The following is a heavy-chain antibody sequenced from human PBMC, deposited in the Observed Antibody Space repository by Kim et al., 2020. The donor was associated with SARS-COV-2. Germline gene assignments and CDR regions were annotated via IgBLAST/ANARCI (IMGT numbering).Heavy chain of an antibody. V-gene: IGHV4-4*07. CDR3: ARGGDGYNYDGVFDY. D-gene: IGHD3-16*01. J-gene: IGHJ4*02. Sequence: PSLKSRVTMSVDTSKNQFSLKLSSVTAADTAVYYCARGGDGYNYDGVFDYWGQGTLVTVSS.